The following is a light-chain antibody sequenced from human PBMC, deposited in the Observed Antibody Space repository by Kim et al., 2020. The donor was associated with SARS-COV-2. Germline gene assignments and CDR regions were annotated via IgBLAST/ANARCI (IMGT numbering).Light chain of an antibody. CDR2: AGS. V-gene: IGKV3-20*01. J-gene: IGKJ1*01. CDR1: QSVYSNY. Sequence: EIVLTQSPGTLSLSPGDRATLSCRASQSVYSNYLAWYQQTPGQAPRLLIYAGSSRATGIPDRFSGSGSGTDFTLTIRRLQPEDFAVYFCQQYGSSWTFGQGTKVDIK. CDR3: QQYGSSWT.